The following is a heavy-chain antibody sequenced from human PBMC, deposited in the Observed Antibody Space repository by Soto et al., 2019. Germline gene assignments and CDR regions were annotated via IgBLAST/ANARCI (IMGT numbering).Heavy chain of an antibody. CDR2: ISAYNGNT. D-gene: IGHD1-7*01. Sequence: GASVKVSCKASGYTFTSYGISWVRQAPGQGLEWMGWISAYNGNTNYAQKLQGRVTMTTDTSTSTAYMELRSLRSDDTAVYYCARVWLGLELVREVDPWGQGTLVTVSS. CDR3: ARVWLGLELVREVDP. CDR1: GYTFTSYG. V-gene: IGHV1-18*01. J-gene: IGHJ5*02.